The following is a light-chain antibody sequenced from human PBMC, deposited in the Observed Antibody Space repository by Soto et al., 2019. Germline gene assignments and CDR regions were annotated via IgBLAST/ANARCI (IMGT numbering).Light chain of an antibody. CDR1: QSVRSD. CDR3: QQYNNWPLT. Sequence: EIVLTHSPATLSVSPGDRATLSCRASQSVRSDLAWLQQKPGQAPRLLIYDASTRATGIPARFSGSVSGTEFTLTISSLQSEDFAIYYCQQYNNWPLTFGGGTKVEIK. J-gene: IGKJ4*01. CDR2: DAS. V-gene: IGKV3-15*01.